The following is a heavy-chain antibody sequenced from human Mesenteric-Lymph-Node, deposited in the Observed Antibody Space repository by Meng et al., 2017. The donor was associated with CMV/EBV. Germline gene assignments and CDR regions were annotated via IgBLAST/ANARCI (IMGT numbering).Heavy chain of an antibody. CDR1: GGSISSSSYY. J-gene: IGHJ4*02. Sequence: SETLSLTCTVSGGSISSSSYYWGWIRQPPGKGLEWIGSIYYSGSTYYNPSLKSRVTISVDTSKNQFSLKLSSVTAADTAVYYCAREWIFGEDTSTMVVRAVDYWGQGTLVTVSS. CDR3: AREWIFGEDTSTMVVRAVDY. V-gene: IGHV4-39*07. D-gene: IGHD4-23*01. CDR2: IYYSGST.